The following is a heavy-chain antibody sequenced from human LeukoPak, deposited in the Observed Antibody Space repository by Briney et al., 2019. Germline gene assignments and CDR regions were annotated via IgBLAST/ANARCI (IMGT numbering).Heavy chain of an antibody. Sequence: GGSLRLSCAASGFTFSSYAMSWVRQAPGKGLEWVSAISGSGGSTYYADSVKGRFTISRDNSKNTLYLQMNSLRAEDTAVYYCAKSSLGPSTAMGGFDYWGQGTLVTVSS. J-gene: IGHJ4*02. D-gene: IGHD5-18*01. V-gene: IGHV3-23*01. CDR2: ISGSGGST. CDR3: AKSSLGPSTAMGGFDY. CDR1: GFTFSSYA.